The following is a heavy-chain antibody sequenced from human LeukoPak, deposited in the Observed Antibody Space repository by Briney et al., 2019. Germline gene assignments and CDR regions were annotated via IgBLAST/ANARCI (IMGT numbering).Heavy chain of an antibody. CDR3: ARDRVVAPAATRIPFGGI. J-gene: IGHJ3*02. CDR1: GYTFTSYG. D-gene: IGHD2-2*01. Sequence: SVKVSCKASGYTFTSYGISWVRQAPGQGLEWMGWISAYNGNTNYAQKLQGRVTMTTDTSTSTAYMELRSLRSDDTAVYYCARDRVVAPAATRIPFGGIWGQGTMVTVSS. CDR2: ISAYNGNT. V-gene: IGHV1-18*01.